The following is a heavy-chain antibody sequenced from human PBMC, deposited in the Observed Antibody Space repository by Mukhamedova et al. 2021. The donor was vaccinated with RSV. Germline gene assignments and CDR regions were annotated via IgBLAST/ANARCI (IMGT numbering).Heavy chain of an antibody. V-gene: IGHV3-33*01. J-gene: IGHJ4*02. CDR3: ARGGGGYCTTPSCYFY. CDR2: IWFDGSDK. D-gene: IGHD2-2*01. Sequence: GVIWFDGSDKYYADSVKGRFTISRDNSKNTVYLQMNSLRDEDTAVYYCARGGGGYCTTPSCYFYWVQGTLVTVSS.